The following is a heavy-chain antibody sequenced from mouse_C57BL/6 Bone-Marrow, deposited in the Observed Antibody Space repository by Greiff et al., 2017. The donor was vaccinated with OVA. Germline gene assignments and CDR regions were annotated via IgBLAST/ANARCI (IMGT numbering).Heavy chain of an antibody. Sequence: QVQLQQPGAELVKPGASVKVSCKASGYTFTSYWMHWVKQRPGQGLEWIGRIHPSDSATNYNQKFKGKATLTVDKSSSTAYMQLSSLTSEDSAVYYCAMEGPLFSLDYWGQGTTLTVSS. V-gene: IGHV1-74*01. D-gene: IGHD3-3*01. CDR2: IHPSDSAT. CDR1: GYTFTSYW. CDR3: AMEGPLFSLDY. J-gene: IGHJ2*01.